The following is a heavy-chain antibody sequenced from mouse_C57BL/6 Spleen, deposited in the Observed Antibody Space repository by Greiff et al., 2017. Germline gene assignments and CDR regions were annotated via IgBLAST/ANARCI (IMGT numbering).Heavy chain of an antibody. J-gene: IGHJ4*01. CDR2: ISDGGSYT. V-gene: IGHV5-4*01. CDR3: ARGGYDYDVRYGMDY. Sequence: EVHLVESGGGLVKPGGSLKLSCAASGFTFSSYALSWVRQTPEKRLEWVATISDGGSYTYYPDNVKGRFTISRDNAKNNLYLQMSHLKSEDTAMYYCARGGYDYDVRYGMDYWGQGTSVTVSS. CDR1: GFTFSSYA. D-gene: IGHD2-4*01.